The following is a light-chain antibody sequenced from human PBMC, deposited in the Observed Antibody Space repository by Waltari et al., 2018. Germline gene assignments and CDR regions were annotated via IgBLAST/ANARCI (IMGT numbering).Light chain of an antibody. Sequence: QSVLTQPPSVSGTPGQRVTISCSGGTSTIGSNSVNWYHQLPGTAPKLLIYTDNQRPSGVPDRFSASKSGTSASLAISGLQSEDEADYYCAAWDVSLNGPVFGGGTKLTVL. CDR2: TDN. CDR3: AAWDVSLNGPV. CDR1: TSTIGSNS. V-gene: IGLV1-44*01. J-gene: IGLJ2*01.